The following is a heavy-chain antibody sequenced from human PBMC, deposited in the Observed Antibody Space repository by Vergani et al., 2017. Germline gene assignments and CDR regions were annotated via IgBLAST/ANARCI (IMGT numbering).Heavy chain of an antibody. Sequence: QVQLVQSGAEVKKPGSSVKVSCKASGGTFSSYAISWVRQAPGQGLEWMGGIIPIFGKANYAQKFQGRVTITADESTSTAYMELSRLRSEDTAVYYCARDLEGKIKYFQHWGQGTLVTVSS. CDR3: ARDLEGKIKYFQH. V-gene: IGHV1-69*01. CDR2: IIPIFGKA. J-gene: IGHJ1*01. CDR1: GGTFSSYA.